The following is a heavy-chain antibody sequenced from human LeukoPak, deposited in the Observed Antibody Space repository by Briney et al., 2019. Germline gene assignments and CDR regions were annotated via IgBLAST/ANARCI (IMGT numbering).Heavy chain of an antibody. D-gene: IGHD1-1*01. CDR1: GFTVSSNY. CDR2: IYSGGST. V-gene: IGHV3-66*01. Sequence: GGSLRFSCAASGFTVSSNYMSWVRQAPGKGLEWVSVIYSGGSTYYADSVKGRFTISRDNSKNTLYLQMNSLRAEDTAVYYCARARGERGGYWGQGTLVTVSS. J-gene: IGHJ4*02. CDR3: ARARGERGGY.